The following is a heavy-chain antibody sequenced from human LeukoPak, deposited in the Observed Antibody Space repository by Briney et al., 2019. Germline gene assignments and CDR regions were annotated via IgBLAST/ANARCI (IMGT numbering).Heavy chain of an antibody. V-gene: IGHV4-30-4*08. J-gene: IGHJ6*03. CDR3: AREEAGVVPAAIAYYYMDV. CDR2: IYYSGST. D-gene: IGHD2-2*01. CDR1: GGSISSGDYY. Sequence: SETLSLTCTVSGGSISSGDYYWSWIRQPPGKGRAWIGYIYYSGSTYYNPSLKSRVTISVDTSKNQFSLKLSSVTAADTAVYYCAREEAGVVPAAIAYYYMDVWGKGTTVTVSS.